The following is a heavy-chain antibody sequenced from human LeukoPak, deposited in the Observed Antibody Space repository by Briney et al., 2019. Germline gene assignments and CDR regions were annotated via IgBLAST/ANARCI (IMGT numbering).Heavy chain of an antibody. Sequence: PGGSLRLSCAASGFTVSSNYMSWVRQAPGKGLEWVSVICSGGSTYYADSVKGRFTISRDNSKNTLYLQMNSLRAEDTAVYYCASARWEPDAFDIWGQGTMVTVSS. CDR2: ICSGGST. CDR1: GFTVSSNY. J-gene: IGHJ3*02. CDR3: ASARWEPDAFDI. V-gene: IGHV3-66*01. D-gene: IGHD1-26*01.